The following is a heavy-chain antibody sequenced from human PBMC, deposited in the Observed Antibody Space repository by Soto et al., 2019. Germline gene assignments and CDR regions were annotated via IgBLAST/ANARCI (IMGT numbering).Heavy chain of an antibody. CDR2: MYSGGHT. Sequence: TVGSLRLSCAAAGVTVSSSFMTWVRQAPGKGLEWVSIMYSGGHTYYADSVKGRFTISRDNSKNTLYLQMNSLRAEDTAVYYCGRGYSGTTDYWGQGTLVTVSS. V-gene: IGHV3-53*01. D-gene: IGHD1-1*01. CDR1: GVTVSSSF. CDR3: GRGYSGTTDY. J-gene: IGHJ4*02.